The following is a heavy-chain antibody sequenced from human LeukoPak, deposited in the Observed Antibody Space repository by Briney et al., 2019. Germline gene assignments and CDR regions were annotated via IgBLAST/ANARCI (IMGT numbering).Heavy chain of an antibody. V-gene: IGHV4-4*07. D-gene: IGHD3-22*01. J-gene: IGHJ4*02. CDR3: ARTLAGYYDSSGYYFGN. CDR2: IYTSGST. CDR1: GGSISDYY. Sequence: SETLSFTCTVSGGSISDYYWTWIRQPAGKGLEWIGRIYTSGSTNYNPSLKSRVTISVDTSKNQFSLKLSSVTAADTAVYYCARTLAGYYDSSGYYFGNWGQGTLVTVSS.